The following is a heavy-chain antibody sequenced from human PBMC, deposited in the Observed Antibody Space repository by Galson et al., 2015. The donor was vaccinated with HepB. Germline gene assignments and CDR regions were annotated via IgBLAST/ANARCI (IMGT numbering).Heavy chain of an antibody. V-gene: IGHV3-11*06. CDR2: ISSSSSYT. CDR1: GFTFSDYY. CDR3: ARVGRPHYGMDV. J-gene: IGHJ6*02. D-gene: IGHD1-14*01. Sequence: SLRLSCAASGFTFSDYYMSWIRQAPGKGLEWVSYISSSSSYTNYADSVKGRFTISRDNAKNSLYLQMNSLRAEDTAVYYCARVGRPHYGMDVWGQGTTVTVSS.